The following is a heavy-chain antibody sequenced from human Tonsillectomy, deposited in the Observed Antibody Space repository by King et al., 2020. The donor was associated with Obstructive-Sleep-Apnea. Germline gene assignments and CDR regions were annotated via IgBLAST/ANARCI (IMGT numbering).Heavy chain of an antibody. Sequence: VQLVESGGGLVQPGGSPRLSCAASGFTFSSSDMHWARQDPGKGLEWVSYISTGSDTTHYADSVQGRFTISRDNAQNSLFLQMNSLRAEDTAVYYCVRDWFSSSWTWFDPWGQGTLVTVSS. J-gene: IGHJ5*02. CDR1: GFTFSSSD. CDR3: VRDWFSSSWTWFDP. V-gene: IGHV3-48*04. D-gene: IGHD6-13*01. CDR2: ISTGSDTT.